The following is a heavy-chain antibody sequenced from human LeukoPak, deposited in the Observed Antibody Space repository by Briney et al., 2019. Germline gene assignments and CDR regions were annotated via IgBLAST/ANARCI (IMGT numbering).Heavy chain of an antibody. CDR2: IIPILGIA. J-gene: IGHJ4*02. V-gene: IGHV1-69*04. D-gene: IGHD7-27*01. Sequence: SVKVSCKASGGTSSSYAISWVRQAPGQGLEWMGRIIPILGIANYAQKFQGRVTITADKSTSTAYMELSSLRSEDTAVYYCASLPWGRTARWGQGTLVTVSS. CDR1: GGTSSSYA. CDR3: ASLPWGRTAR.